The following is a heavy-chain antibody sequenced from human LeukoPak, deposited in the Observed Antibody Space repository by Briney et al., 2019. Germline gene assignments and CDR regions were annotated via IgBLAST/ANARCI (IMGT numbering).Heavy chain of an antibody. CDR1: GFTFSSYS. V-gene: IGHV4-34*01. Sequence: GSLRLSCAASGFTFSSYSMNWVRQAPGKGLEWIGEFSHSGFPVYNPSLGGRVTISVDTSKNQFSLKLSSVTAADTAVYYCARKWRDDRAAFDIWGQGTMVTVSS. J-gene: IGHJ3*02. CDR3: ARKWRDDRAAFDI. D-gene: IGHD3-22*01. CDR2: FSHSGFP.